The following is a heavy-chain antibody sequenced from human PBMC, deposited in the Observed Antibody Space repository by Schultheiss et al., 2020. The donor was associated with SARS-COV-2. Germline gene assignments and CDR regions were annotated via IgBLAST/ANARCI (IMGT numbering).Heavy chain of an antibody. CDR1: DGSVTSGSYY. CDR2: LYYSGST. V-gene: IGHV4-61*01. CDR3: ARRPAVAGRVAHP. J-gene: IGHJ5*02. Sequence: SETLSLTCTVSDGSVTSGSYYWSWIRQPPGKGLEWIGHLYYSGSTNYNPSLTSRVTISVDTSKNQFSLKLSSVTAADTAVYYCARRPAVAGRVAHPWGQGTLVTVSS. D-gene: IGHD6-19*01.